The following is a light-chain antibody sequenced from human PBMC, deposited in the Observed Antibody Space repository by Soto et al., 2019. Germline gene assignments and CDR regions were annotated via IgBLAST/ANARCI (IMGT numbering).Light chain of an antibody. J-gene: IGKJ1*01. Sequence: VVMTQSPATLSVSPGERATLSCRASQSVSSNLAWYQQKPGQAPRLLIFGASTRATGIPARFSGSGSETDFTLTITRLEPEDFAVYYCQQYSSSRTFGQGTKV. CDR1: QSVSSN. CDR2: GAS. V-gene: IGKV3-15*01. CDR3: QQYSSSRT.